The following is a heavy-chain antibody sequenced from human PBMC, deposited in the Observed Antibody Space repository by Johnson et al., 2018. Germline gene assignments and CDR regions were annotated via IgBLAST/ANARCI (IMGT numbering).Heavy chain of an antibody. CDR3: AGKAHDAFDI. Sequence: VQLVESGGGLVQPGGSLRLSCAASGFTFSSYDMHWVRHATGKGLEWVSAIGTAGDTYYPGSVKGRFTISRENAKDSLYLKMKRLRAGDTAVYYCAGKAHDAFDIWGQGTMVAVSS. V-gene: IGHV3-13*01. CDR2: IGTAGDT. J-gene: IGHJ3*02. CDR1: GFTFSSYD.